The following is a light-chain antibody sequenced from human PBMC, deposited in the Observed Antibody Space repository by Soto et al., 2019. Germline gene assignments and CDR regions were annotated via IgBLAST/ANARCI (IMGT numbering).Light chain of an antibody. V-gene: IGKV3D-15*01. CDR2: GAS. CDR1: QSVSSN. CDR3: QQYNYWPPWT. J-gene: IGKJ1*01. Sequence: DIVMTQSPDSLAVSLGERATINCKSSQSVSSNLAWYQQKPGQAPRLLIYGASTRATGIPARFSGSGSGTEFTLSISSLQSEDFAVYYCQQYNYWPPWTFGQGTKVDIK.